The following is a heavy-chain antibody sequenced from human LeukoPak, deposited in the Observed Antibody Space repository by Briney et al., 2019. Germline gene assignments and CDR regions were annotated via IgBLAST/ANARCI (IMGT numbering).Heavy chain of an antibody. CDR3: ARLRRYDYGDYVPRGYFDY. J-gene: IGHJ4*02. V-gene: IGHV4-39*01. CDR2: IYYTGST. CDR1: GRSISSNSYY. D-gene: IGHD4-17*01. Sequence: TSETLSLTCTVSGRSISSNSYYWGWIRQPPGKGLEWNGSIYYTGSTYYNPSLKSRVTISVYTSKNQFSLKLSSVTAADTAVYSCARLRRYDYGDYVPRGYFDYWGQGTLVTVTS.